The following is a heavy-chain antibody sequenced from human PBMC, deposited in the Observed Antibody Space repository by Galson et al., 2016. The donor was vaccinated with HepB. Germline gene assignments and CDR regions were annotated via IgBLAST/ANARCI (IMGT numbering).Heavy chain of an antibody. D-gene: IGHD1-20*01. Sequence: SETLSLTCSVSGGSIATSNSYWAWIRQPPGKGLEWIGSIYYSGSTHYNPSPKSRLTVSVDTSKNQFSLTLTSVTAADTGVYYCARNITPIRGGENWFDPWGQGTLVTVSS. CDR3: ARNITPIRGGENWFDP. J-gene: IGHJ5*02. CDR1: GGSIATSNSY. V-gene: IGHV4-39*01. CDR2: IYYSGST.